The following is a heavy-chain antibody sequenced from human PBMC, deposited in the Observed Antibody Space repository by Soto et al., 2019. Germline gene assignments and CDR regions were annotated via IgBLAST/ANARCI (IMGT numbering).Heavy chain of an antibody. CDR2: ISDDGSKK. CDR1: GFTFSSFP. CDR3: ARDIFCGRDSCYPFTFDI. D-gene: IGHD2-15*01. V-gene: IGHV3-30-3*01. Sequence: GGSLRLSCAASGFTFSSFPLQWGRQAPRKGLEWVAVISDDGSKKYYADSVKGRFTVSRDNSNNTVHLQMNSLRAEDTAVYYCARDIFCGRDSCYPFTFDIWGQGTMVTVSS. J-gene: IGHJ3*02.